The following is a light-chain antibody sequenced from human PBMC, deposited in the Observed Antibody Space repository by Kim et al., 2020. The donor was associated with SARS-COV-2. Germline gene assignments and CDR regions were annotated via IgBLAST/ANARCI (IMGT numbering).Light chain of an antibody. Sequence: PGQTASITCSGDKLGXKYACWYQXKXGQSPLXVIYQDTKRPSGIPERFSGSNSGNTATLTISGTQAXXEADYYCQAWDSSTFYVFGTGTKVTVL. CDR1: KLGXKY. V-gene: IGLV3-1*01. CDR3: QAWDSSTFYV. CDR2: QDT. J-gene: IGLJ1*01.